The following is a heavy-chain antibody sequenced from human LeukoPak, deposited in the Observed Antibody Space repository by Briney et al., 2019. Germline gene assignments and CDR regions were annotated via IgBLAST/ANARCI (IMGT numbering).Heavy chain of an antibody. D-gene: IGHD3-22*01. Sequence: GGSLRLSCAASGFTFSSYSMNWVRQAPGKGLAWVSNISSDGSVIVYADPVKGRFTISRDNAKNTLYLQMNSLRVGDTAVYYCATDRHYTMNTWGQGTTVTVSS. CDR3: ATDRHYTMNT. V-gene: IGHV3-74*01. CDR2: ISSDGSVI. CDR1: GFTFSSYS. J-gene: IGHJ6*02.